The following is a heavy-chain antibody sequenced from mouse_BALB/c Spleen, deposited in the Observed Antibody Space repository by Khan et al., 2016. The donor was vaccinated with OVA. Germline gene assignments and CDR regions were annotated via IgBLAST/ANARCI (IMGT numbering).Heavy chain of an antibody. D-gene: IGHD1-1*01. J-gene: IGHJ2*01. CDR1: GYSITSDYA. V-gene: IGHV3-2*02. Sequence: EVQLVESGPGLLKPSQSLSLTCTVTGYSITSDYAWNWIRQFPGNKLDWMAYISYSGSTTYSPSLRSRISITRDTSKNQFFLQLNSVTTEDTAAYYGASGRLLRRYPDDFDYWGQGTTLTVSS. CDR3: ASGRLLRRYPDDFDY. CDR2: ISYSGST.